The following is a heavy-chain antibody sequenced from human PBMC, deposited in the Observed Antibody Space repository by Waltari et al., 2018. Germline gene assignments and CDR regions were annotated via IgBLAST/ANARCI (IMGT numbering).Heavy chain of an antibody. CDR3: ARESPQYSSSWGGWFDP. V-gene: IGHV4-59*11. Sequence: QVQLQESGPGLVKPSETLSLTCTVSGGSISSHYWSWIRQPPGKGLEWIGYIYYSGSTNYNPSLKSRVTRSVDTSKNQFSLKLSSVTAADTAVYYCARESPQYSSSWGGWFDPWGQGTLVTVSS. CDR1: GGSISSHY. D-gene: IGHD6-13*01. J-gene: IGHJ5*02. CDR2: IYYSGST.